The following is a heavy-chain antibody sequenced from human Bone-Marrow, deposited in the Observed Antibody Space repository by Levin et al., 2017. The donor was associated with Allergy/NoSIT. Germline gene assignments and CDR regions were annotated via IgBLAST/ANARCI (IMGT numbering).Heavy chain of an antibody. Sequence: GSLRLSCAVYGGSFSGYYWSWIRQPPGKGLEWIGEINHSGSTNYNPSLKSRVTISVDTSKNQFSLKLSSVTAADTAVYYCARGKRGDYGDYGVTLYFDLWGRGTLVTVSS. D-gene: IGHD4-17*01. CDR3: ARGKRGDYGDYGVTLYFDL. V-gene: IGHV4-34*01. CDR1: GGSFSGYY. J-gene: IGHJ2*01. CDR2: INHSGST.